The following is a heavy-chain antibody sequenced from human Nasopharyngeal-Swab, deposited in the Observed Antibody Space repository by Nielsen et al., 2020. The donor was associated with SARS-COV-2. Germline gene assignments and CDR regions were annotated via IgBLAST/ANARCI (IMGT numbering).Heavy chain of an antibody. CDR3: ARDGVLTIFGVWRAPGSEYYFDY. Sequence: ASVKVSCKASGYTFTSYYMHWVRQAPGQGLEWMGIINPSGGSTSYAQKFQGRVTMTRDTSTSTVYMELSSLGSEDTAVYYCARDGVLTIFGVWRAPGSEYYFDYWGQGTLVTVSS. D-gene: IGHD3-3*01. V-gene: IGHV1-46*01. J-gene: IGHJ4*02. CDR1: GYTFTSYY. CDR2: INPSGGST.